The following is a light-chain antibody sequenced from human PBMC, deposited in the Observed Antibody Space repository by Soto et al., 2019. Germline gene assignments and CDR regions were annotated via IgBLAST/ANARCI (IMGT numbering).Light chain of an antibody. J-gene: IGKJ3*01. CDR3: QQYGGSPFT. V-gene: IGKV3-20*01. CDR2: GAS. Sequence: EIVLTQSPGTLSLSPGERATLSCRASQSVRSSYLAWYQQKPGQAPRLLIYGASSRATGIPDRFSGSGSGTDFTLTISRLEPDDSAVYYCQQYGGSPFTFGPGTKVDIK. CDR1: QSVRSSY.